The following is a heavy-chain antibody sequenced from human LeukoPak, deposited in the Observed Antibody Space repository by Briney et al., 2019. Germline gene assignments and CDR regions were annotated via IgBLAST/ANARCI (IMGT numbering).Heavy chain of an antibody. CDR3: AKDGRAVADY. Sequence: GGSLRLSCAASGFTFSSYGMQWVRQAPGKGLEWVAVISYDGSNKYYADSVKGRFTISRDNSKNTLYLQMNSLRAEDTAVYYCAKDGRAVADYWGQGTLVTVSS. CDR2: ISYDGSNK. J-gene: IGHJ4*02. CDR1: GFTFSSYG. V-gene: IGHV3-30*18. D-gene: IGHD6-19*01.